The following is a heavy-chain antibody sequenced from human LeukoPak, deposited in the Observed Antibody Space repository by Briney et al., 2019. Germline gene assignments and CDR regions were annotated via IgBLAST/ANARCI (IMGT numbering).Heavy chain of an antibody. CDR3: ARRDLRELDY. D-gene: IGHD1-7*01. Sequence: PSETLSLTCTVSGGSISSSTFYWGWIRQAPGKGLEWIGSIYSNGGTYYNPSLKSRVTISVDTSENQFSLRLSSVTAADTAVYYCARRDLRELDYWGQGTLVTVSS. V-gene: IGHV4-39*01. J-gene: IGHJ4*02. CDR2: IYSNGGT. CDR1: GGSISSSTFY.